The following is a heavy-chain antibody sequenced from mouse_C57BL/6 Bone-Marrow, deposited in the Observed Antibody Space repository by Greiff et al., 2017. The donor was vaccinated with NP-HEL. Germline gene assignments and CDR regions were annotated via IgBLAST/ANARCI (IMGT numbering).Heavy chain of an antibody. D-gene: IGHD1-1*01. CDR2: IHPNSGST. CDR3: ARKDLYYGSSYYAMDY. CDR1: GYTFTSYW. Sequence: QVQLQQPGAELVKPGASVKLSCKASGYTFTSYWMHWVKQRPGQGLEWIGMIHPNSGSTNYNEKFKSKATLTVDKSSSTAYMQLSSLTSEDSAVYYYARKDLYYGSSYYAMDYWGQGTSVTVSS. V-gene: IGHV1-64*01. J-gene: IGHJ4*01.